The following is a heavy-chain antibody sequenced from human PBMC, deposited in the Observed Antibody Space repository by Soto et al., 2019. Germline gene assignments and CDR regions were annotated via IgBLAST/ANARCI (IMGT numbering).Heavy chain of an antibody. Sequence: LRLSCTGSGFTFSSSTMTWVRQGPGKGLEWVSSISSSSSYIYFADSLKGRFTISRDNAKNSLYLQMNSLRAEDTAVYYCARDIGEMSAVWGQGTQVTVSS. CDR3: ARDIGEMSAV. V-gene: IGHV3-21*06. J-gene: IGHJ4*02. D-gene: IGHD3-10*01. CDR1: GFTFSSST. CDR2: ISSSSSYI.